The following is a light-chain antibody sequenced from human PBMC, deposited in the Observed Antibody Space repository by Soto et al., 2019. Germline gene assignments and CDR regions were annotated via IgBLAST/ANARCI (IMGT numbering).Light chain of an antibody. J-gene: IGLJ1*01. Sequence: QSALTQPASVSGSPGQSITISCTGTSRDVGRYNFVSWYQQYPGKVPRVTIFEVTNRPSGVSNRFSGSKSGNTAFLTISGLQAEDEADYYCCSDAGSGVYVFGTGTKLTVL. CDR1: SRDVGRYNF. CDR2: EVT. CDR3: CSDAGSGVYV. V-gene: IGLV2-23*02.